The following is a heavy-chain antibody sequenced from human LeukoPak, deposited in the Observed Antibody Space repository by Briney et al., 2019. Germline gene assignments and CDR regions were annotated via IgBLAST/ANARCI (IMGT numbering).Heavy chain of an antibody. V-gene: IGHV4-34*01. D-gene: IGHD3-22*01. CDR1: GGSFSGYH. J-gene: IGHJ4*02. Sequence: PSETLSLTCAVYGGSFSGYHWSWIRQATGQGLDWIGEINYSGSTTYNPTLTRRVTISVDTSKKQVSSQLSSLPAPDTALSYFTRFVTYYYDSRSNCRGVLFCELWGEGTLVTVS. CDR2: INYSGST. CDR3: TRFVTYYYDSRSNCRGVLFCEL.